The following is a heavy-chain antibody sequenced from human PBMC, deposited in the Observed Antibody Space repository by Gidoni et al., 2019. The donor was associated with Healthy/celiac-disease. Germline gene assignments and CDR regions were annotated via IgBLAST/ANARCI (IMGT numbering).Heavy chain of an antibody. J-gene: IGHJ4*02. D-gene: IGHD5-12*01. CDR3: AKGSMGWLRFGLDY. V-gene: IGHV3-9*01. CDR2: ISWNSGNI. Sequence: EVQLVESGGGLVQPGRSLRLSCAASGFTFDDYAMHGVRQAPGKGLEWVSGISWNSGNIGYADSVKGRFTISRDNAKNTLYLQMNRLRPEDTALYYCAKGSMGWLRFGLDYWGQGTLVTVSS. CDR1: GFTFDDYA.